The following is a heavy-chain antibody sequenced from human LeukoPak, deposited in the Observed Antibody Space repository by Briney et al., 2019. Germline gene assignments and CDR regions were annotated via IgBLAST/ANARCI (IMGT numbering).Heavy chain of an antibody. J-gene: IGHJ4*02. CDR3: ARRQTYFDY. V-gene: IGHV4-59*08. CDR2: IYYSGST. CDR1: NGSMSPYF. Sequence: PSETLSLTCTVSNGSMSPYFWSRIRQPPGKGLEWIGYIYYSGSTKYNPSLKSRVTISLDTSKKQFSLKLSSVTAADTALYYCARRQTYFDYWGQGTLVTVSS.